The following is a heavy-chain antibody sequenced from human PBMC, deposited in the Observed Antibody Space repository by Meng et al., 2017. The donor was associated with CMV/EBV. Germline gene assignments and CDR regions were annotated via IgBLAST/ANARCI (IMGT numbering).Heavy chain of an antibody. CDR1: GFTFSSYE. CDR2: ISSSGSTI. J-gene: IGHJ3*02. D-gene: IGHD3-3*01. V-gene: IGHV3-48*03. Sequence: GGSLKISCAASGFTFSSYEMNWVRQAPGKGLEWVSYISSSGSTIYYADSVKGRFTISRDNAKNSLYLQMNSLRAEDTAVYYCARDCRVRFLEWSTPGCDAFDIWGQGTMVTVSS. CDR3: ARDCRVRFLEWSTPGCDAFDI.